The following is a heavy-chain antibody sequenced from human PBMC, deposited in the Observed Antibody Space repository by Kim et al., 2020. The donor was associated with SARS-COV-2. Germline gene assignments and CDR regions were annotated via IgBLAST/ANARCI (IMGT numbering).Heavy chain of an antibody. V-gene: IGHV1-69*02. D-gene: IGHD5-12*01. J-gene: IGHJ4*02. CDR3: ASTKTRSVATIMVY. Sequence: ARKFQGRVTITADKSASTAYMELSSLRSEDTAVYYCASTKTRSVATIMVYWGQGTLVTVSS.